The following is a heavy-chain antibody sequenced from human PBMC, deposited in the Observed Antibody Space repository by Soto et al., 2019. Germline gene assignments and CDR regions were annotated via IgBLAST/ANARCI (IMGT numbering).Heavy chain of an antibody. CDR3: ARDLQAGDDNVNWFAP. CDR1: GFSISRSA. CDR2: IAYDGSNK. J-gene: IGHJ5*02. Sequence: QVQLVESGGGVVQPGRSLRLSCAASGFSISRSAMHWVRQAPGKGLEWVADIAYDGSNKWYADSAKGRFTISRDNSKNTLYLDMSSLRAEDTAIYFCARDLQAGDDNVNWFAPWGQGTLVTVSS. D-gene: IGHD1-1*01. V-gene: IGHV3-30-3*01.